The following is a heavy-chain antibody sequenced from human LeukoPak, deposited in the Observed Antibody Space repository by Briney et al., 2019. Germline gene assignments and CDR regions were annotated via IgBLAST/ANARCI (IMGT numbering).Heavy chain of an antibody. CDR3: GRWQINLKFYKDV. V-gene: IGHV4-38-2*02. CDR2: ISHVGNT. Sequence: SQTLSLTCTVSGYPIRNGYHWGWIRQPPGKGLEWIGSISHVGNTYYNSSLMSRCTISADPANNQFSLDMSAVTTADTSIYFCGRWQINLKFYKDVWGKGIAVTVSS. J-gene: IGHJ6*03. CDR1: GYPIRNGYH.